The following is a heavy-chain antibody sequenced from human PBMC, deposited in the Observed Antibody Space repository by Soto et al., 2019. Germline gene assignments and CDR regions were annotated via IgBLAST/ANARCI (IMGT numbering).Heavy chain of an antibody. Sequence: SETLSLTCTVSGGSISSSSYYWVWIRQPPGKGLEWIGSIYYSGSTYYNPSLKSRVTISVDTSKNQFSLKLSSVTAADTAVYYCARRYSVAGYYWGQGTLVTVSS. J-gene: IGHJ4*02. CDR2: IYYSGST. D-gene: IGHD6-19*01. CDR1: GGSISSSSYY. CDR3: ARRYSVAGYY. V-gene: IGHV4-39*01.